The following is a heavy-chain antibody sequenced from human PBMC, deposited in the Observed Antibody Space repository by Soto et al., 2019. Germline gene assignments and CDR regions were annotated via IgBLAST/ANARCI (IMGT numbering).Heavy chain of an antibody. V-gene: IGHV3-30*18. CDR1: GFTFSSYG. CDR3: AKDEYCSSTSCYPIRWFDP. J-gene: IGHJ5*02. D-gene: IGHD2-2*01. Sequence: VPLVESGGGVVQPGRSLRLSCAASGFTFSSYGMHWVRQAPGKGLEWVAVISYDGSNKYYADSVKGRFTISRDNSKNTLYLQMNSLRAEDTAVYYCAKDEYCSSTSCYPIRWFDPWGQGTLVTVSS. CDR2: ISYDGSNK.